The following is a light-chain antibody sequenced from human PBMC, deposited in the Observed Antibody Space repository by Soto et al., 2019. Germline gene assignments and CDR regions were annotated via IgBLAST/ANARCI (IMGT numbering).Light chain of an antibody. CDR3: QQYHNWPWT. CDR2: LAS. J-gene: IGKJ1*01. V-gene: IGKV3-15*01. CDR1: QSINTN. Sequence: ERVMTQSPATVSVSPGETATLSCRASQSINTNLAWYQQKPGQAPRLLIYLASSRAADIPARFSGSGSGTEFTLTISSLQSEDFAFYYCQQYHNWPWTFGQGTKVEVK.